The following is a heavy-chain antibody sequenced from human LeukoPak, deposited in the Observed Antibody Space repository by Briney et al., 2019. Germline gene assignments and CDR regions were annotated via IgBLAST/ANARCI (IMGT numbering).Heavy chain of an antibody. J-gene: IGHJ4*02. V-gene: IGHV3-30*18. CDR2: ISYDGSNK. CDR1: GFTFSSYG. CDR3: AKDLGSSSWYGDY. D-gene: IGHD6-13*01. Sequence: GRSLRLSCAASGFTFSSYGMHWVRQAPGKGLEWVAVISYDGSNKYYADSVKGRFTISRDNSKNTLYLQMNSLRAEDTAVYYCAKDLGSSSWYGDYWGQGTLVTVSP.